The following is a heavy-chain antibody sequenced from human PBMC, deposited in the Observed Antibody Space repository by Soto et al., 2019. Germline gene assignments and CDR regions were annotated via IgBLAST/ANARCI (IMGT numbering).Heavy chain of an antibody. CDR2: INPNSGGT. Sequence: ASVKVSCKASGYTFTVYYMHGVRQSAGQGLEWMGCINPNSGGTNYAQKFQGRVTMTRDTSISTAYMELSRLRSDDTAVYYCARGYLRLGDPYYFDYWGQGTLVTVS. J-gene: IGHJ4*02. D-gene: IGHD3-16*01. CDR3: ARGYLRLGDPYYFDY. V-gene: IGHV1-2*02. CDR1: GYTFTVYY.